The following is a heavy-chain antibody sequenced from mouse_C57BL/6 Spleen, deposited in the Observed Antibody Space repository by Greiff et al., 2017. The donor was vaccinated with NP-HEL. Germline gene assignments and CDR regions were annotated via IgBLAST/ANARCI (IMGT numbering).Heavy chain of an antibody. J-gene: IGHJ1*03. V-gene: IGHV5-6*01. CDR1: GFTFSSYG. CDR2: ISSGGSYT. Sequence: EVKLMESGGDLVKPGGSLKLSCAASGFTFSSYGMSWVRQTPDKRLEWVATISSGGSYTYYLDSVKGRFTISRDNAKNTLYLQMSSLKSEDTAMYYCARHNSYSNYGYFDVWGTGTTVTVSS. D-gene: IGHD2-5*01. CDR3: ARHNSYSNYGYFDV.